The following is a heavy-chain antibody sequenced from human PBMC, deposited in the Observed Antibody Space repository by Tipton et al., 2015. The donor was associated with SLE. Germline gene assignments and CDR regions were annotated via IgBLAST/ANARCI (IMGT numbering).Heavy chain of an antibody. CDR1: GGSISSSSYY. CDR3: AREGKRPGAFDI. V-gene: IGHV4-39*06. J-gene: IGHJ3*02. CDR2: IYYSGST. D-gene: IGHD6-6*01. Sequence: TLSLTCTVSGGSISSSSYYWGWIRQPPGKGLEWIGSIYYSGSTYYNPSLKSRVTISVDTSKNQFPLKLSSVTAADTAVYYCAREGKRPGAFDIWGQGTMVTVSS.